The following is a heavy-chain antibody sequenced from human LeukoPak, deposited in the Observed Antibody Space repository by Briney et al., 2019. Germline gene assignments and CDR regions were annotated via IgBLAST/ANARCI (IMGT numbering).Heavy chain of an antibody. Sequence: GGSLRLSCAASGFTFSDYYMSYIRQAPGQGLEWVSYISTTSTYTDYADSVRGRFTISRDNAKNLLYLQMNSLRPEDTAVYYCARDWYCSSSICYTDRNWFDPWGQGTLVTVSS. V-gene: IGHV3-11*05. D-gene: IGHD2-2*02. CDR1: GFTFSDYY. J-gene: IGHJ5*02. CDR3: ARDWYCSSSICYTDRNWFDP. CDR2: ISTTSTYT.